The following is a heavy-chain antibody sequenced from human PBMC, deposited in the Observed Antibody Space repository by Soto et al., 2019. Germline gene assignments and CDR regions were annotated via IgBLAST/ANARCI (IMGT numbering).Heavy chain of an antibody. J-gene: IGHJ4*02. Sequence: HPGGSLRLSCAASGFTFSSYWMHWVRQAPGKGLVWVSRINTDGSITNYADSVKGRFTISRDNAKNTLYLQMNSLRAEDTAVYYCAIFPSSSSSGAAGHWGQAPLVTISS. CDR2: INTDGSIT. CDR1: GFTFSSYW. V-gene: IGHV3-74*01. CDR3: AIFPSSSSSGAAGH. D-gene: IGHD6-6*01.